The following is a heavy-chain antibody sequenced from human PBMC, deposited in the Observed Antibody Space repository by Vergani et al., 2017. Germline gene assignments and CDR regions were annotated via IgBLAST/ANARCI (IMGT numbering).Heavy chain of an antibody. CDR1: GFTFSSYG. V-gene: IGHV3-33*01. CDR2: IWYDGSNK. J-gene: IGHJ4*02. Sequence: QVQLVESGGGVVQPGRSLRLSCAASGFTFSSYGMHWVRQAPGKGLEWVAVIWYDGSNKYYADSVKGRFTISRDNSKNTLYLQMNSLRAEDTAVYYCARAFHGITGTHMDYWGQGTLVTVSS. CDR3: ARAFHGITGTHMDY. D-gene: IGHD1-7*01.